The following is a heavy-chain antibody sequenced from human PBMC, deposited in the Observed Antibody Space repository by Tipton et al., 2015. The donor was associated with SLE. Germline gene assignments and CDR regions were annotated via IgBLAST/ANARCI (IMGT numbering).Heavy chain of an antibody. J-gene: IGHJ3*02. CDR1: GGSLSSYY. CDR2: MYYNGAT. CDR3: VRGGSYYSLGTFDAFDI. Sequence: TLSLTCTVSGGSLSSYYWSWIRQPPGKGLDWIGYMYYNGATGYSPSLKSRVTISVDTAKNQFSLRLTSVTAADTAVYYCVRGGSYYSLGTFDAFDIWGQGTTVTVSS. D-gene: IGHD3-10*01. V-gene: IGHV4-59*01.